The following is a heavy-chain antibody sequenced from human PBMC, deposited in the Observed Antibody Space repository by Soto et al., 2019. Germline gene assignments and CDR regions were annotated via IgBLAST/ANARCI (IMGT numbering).Heavy chain of an antibody. V-gene: IGHV1-69*13. CDR2: IIPIFGTA. CDR3: ARMATFGSLNWFDP. Sequence: SVKVSCKASGGTFSSYAISWVRQAPGQGLEWMGGIIPIFGTANYAQKFQGRVTITADESTSTAYMELSSLRSDDTALYYCARMATFGSLNWFDPWGQGTLVTVSS. J-gene: IGHJ5*02. CDR1: GGTFSSYA. D-gene: IGHD3-16*01.